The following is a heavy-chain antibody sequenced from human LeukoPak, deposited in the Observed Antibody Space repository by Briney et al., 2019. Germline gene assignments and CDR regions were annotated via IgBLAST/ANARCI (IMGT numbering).Heavy chain of an antibody. CDR3: ARDRHVPGLYYYYMDV. CDR2: ISSSSATI. Sequence: PGGSLGLSCEGSGFTFSAYNMNWVRQAPGKGLESISYISSSSATIFYADSVKGRFTISRDNDKNSLYLQMNSLRPEDTAVYFCARDRHVPGLYYYYMDVWGKGTTVTVSS. CDR1: GFTFSAYN. V-gene: IGHV3-48*01. D-gene: IGHD6-6*01. J-gene: IGHJ6*03.